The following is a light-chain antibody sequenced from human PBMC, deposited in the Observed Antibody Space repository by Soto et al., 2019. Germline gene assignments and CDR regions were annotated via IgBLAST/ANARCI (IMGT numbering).Light chain of an antibody. CDR1: DIGDKS. CDR2: DDT. Sequence: SYELTQPPSVSVGPVQTAYITCGGNDIGDKSLNWYQQMAGQDPVVVVSDDTDRPSGIPERFYGSNSGNTETLTIKRVEVGDEDDYYCQLWDSDSXHVVLGGGTQLXV. J-gene: IGLJ2*01. CDR3: QLWDSDSXHVV. V-gene: IGLV3-21*02.